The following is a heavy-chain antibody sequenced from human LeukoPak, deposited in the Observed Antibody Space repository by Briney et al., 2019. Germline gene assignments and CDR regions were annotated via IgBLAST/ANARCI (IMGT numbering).Heavy chain of an antibody. J-gene: IGHJ4*02. CDR3: AKNRGTGMAFYDH. CDR2: ISGGGGYI. Sequence: GGSLRLSCAASGFTVSNNYMSWVRQAPGKGLEWVSAISGGGGYIYYGDSVKGRFTSSRDNSESTLYLQMNNLRAEDTAVYYCAKNRGTGMAFYDHWGQGTQVTVSS. D-gene: IGHD5-18*01. V-gene: IGHV3-23*01. CDR1: GFTVSNNY.